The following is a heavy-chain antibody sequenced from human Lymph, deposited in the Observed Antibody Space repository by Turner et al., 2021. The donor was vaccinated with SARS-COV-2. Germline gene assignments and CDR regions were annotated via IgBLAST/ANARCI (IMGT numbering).Heavy chain of an antibody. CDR1: GFTFGDYA. Sequence: EVQLVESGGGLVQPGRSLRLSCTASGFTFGDYAMSWVRQAPGEGLEWVVIIRSKADGGTTEYAASVKGRFTISRDDSKSIAYLQMNSLKTEDTAVYYCTGFDYWGQGTLVTVSS. J-gene: IGHJ4*02. CDR3: TGFDY. V-gene: IGHV3-49*04. CDR2: IRSKADGGTT.